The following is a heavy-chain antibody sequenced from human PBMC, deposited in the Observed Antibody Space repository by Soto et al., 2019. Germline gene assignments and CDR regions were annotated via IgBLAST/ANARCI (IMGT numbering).Heavy chain of an antibody. CDR3: ARATERWLPEEYFQH. D-gene: IGHD5-12*01. CDR1: GGTFSSYT. CDR2: IIPILGIA. Sequence: QVQLVQSGAEVKKPGSSVKVSCKASGGTFSSYTIRWVRQAPGQGLEWMGRIIPILGIANYAQKFQGRVTITADKSTSTAYMELSSLRSEDTAVYYCARATERWLPEEYFQHWGQGTLVTVSS. V-gene: IGHV1-69*02. J-gene: IGHJ1*01.